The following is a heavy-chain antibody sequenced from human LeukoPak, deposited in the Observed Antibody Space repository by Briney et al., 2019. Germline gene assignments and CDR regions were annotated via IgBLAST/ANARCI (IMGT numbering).Heavy chain of an antibody. Sequence: KISCKGSGYSFTSHWIGWVRQMPGKGLEWMGIICPGDSDTRYSPSFQGQVTMSADKSISTAYLQWSSLKASDTAMYYCARSYSGKRDYFDYWGQGTLVTVSS. CDR3: ARSYSGKRDYFDY. V-gene: IGHV5-51*01. CDR1: GYSFTSHW. CDR2: ICPGDSDT. D-gene: IGHD1-26*01. J-gene: IGHJ4*02.